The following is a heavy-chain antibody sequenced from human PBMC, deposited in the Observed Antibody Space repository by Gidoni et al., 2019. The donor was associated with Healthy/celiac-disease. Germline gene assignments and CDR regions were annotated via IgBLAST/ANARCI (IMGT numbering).Heavy chain of an antibody. D-gene: IGHD6-19*01. CDR3: AKDTSHRDSSGWAGPSFDY. J-gene: IGHJ4*02. Sequence: EVQLVESGGGLVQPGRSLRLSCAASGFTFDDYAMHWVRQAPGKGLEWVSGISWNSGSIGYADSVKGRFTISRDNAKNSLYLQMNSLRAEDTALYYCAKDTSHRDSSGWAGPSFDYWGQGTLVTVSS. CDR2: ISWNSGSI. V-gene: IGHV3-9*01. CDR1: GFTFDDYA.